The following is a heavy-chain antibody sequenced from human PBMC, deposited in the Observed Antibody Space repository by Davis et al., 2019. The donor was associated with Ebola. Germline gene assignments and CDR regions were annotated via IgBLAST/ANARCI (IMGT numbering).Heavy chain of an antibody. CDR1: GGSISSYY. Sequence: MPSETLSLTCTVSGGSISSYYWSWIRQPPGKGLEWIGYIYYSGSTNYNPSLKSRVTISVDTSKNQFSLKLSSVTAADTAVYYCARDTPDDYGDYGPFGYWGQGTLVTVSS. D-gene: IGHD4-17*01. J-gene: IGHJ4*02. CDR3: ARDTPDDYGDYGPFGY. V-gene: IGHV4-59*01. CDR2: IYYSGST.